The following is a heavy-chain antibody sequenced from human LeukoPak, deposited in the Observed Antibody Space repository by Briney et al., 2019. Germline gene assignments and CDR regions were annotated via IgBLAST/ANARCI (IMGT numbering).Heavy chain of an antibody. J-gene: IGHJ4*02. Sequence: GGSLRLSCAASGNYWMHWVRQAPGKGLVWVSHINSDGSWTGYADSVKGRFTISRDNAKNSLYLQMNSLRDEDTAVYYCARGYCSGGNCHPDYWGQGTLVTVSS. CDR3: ARGYCSGGNCHPDY. D-gene: IGHD2-15*01. V-gene: IGHV3-74*01. CDR2: INSDGSWT. CDR1: GNYW.